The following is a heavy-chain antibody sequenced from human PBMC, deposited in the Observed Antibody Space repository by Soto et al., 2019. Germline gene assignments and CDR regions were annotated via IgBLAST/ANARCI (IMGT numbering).Heavy chain of an antibody. CDR2: ISAYNGNT. J-gene: IGHJ5*02. Sequence: QVQLVQSGAEVKKPGASVKVSCKASGYTFTSYGISWVRQAPGQGLEWMGWISAYNGNTNYAQKLQGRVTMTTDTSTSTAYMELRSLRSDDTAVYYCARTKIAVGYQLLSIYNGFDPWGQGTLVTVSS. D-gene: IGHD2-2*01. V-gene: IGHV1-18*01. CDR3: ARTKIAVGYQLLSIYNGFDP. CDR1: GYTFTSYG.